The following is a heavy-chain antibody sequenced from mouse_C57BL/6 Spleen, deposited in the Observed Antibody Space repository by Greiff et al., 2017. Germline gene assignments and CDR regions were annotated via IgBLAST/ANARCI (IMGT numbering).Heavy chain of an antibody. D-gene: IGHD3-2*02. CDR2: ISYDGSN. V-gene: IGHV3-6*01. CDR3: AKLDSSGSWFAY. CDR1: GYSITSGYY. Sequence: EVHLVESGPGLVKPSQSLSLTCSVTGYSITSGYYWNWIRQFPGNKLEWMGYISYDGSNNYNPSLKNRISITRDTSKNQFFLKLNSVTTEDTATYYCAKLDSSGSWFAYWGQGTLVTVSA. J-gene: IGHJ3*01.